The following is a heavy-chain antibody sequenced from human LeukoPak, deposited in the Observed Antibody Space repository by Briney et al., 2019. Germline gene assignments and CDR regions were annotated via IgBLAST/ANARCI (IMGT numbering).Heavy chain of an antibody. CDR2: ISSSSSYI. D-gene: IGHD1-26*01. V-gene: IGHV3-21*01. CDR3: ARDPCELGHYYYYYIDV. J-gene: IGHJ6*03. CDR1: GFTFSSYS. Sequence: GGSLRLSCAASGFTFSSYSMIWVRQAPGKGLVWLSSISSSSSYIYYADSVKGRSTISRDNAKNSLYLQMNSLRAEDTAVYYCARDPCELGHYYYYYIDVWGKGTTVTVSS.